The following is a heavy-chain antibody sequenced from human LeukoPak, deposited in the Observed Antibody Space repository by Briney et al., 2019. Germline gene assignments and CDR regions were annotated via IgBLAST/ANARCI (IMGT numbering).Heavy chain of an antibody. Sequence: PGGSLRLSCAASGFTFSSYAMHWVRQAPGKGLEWVAVISYDGSNKYYADSVKGRFTISRDNSKNTLYLQMNSLRAEDTAVYYCARARRSVGADYWGQGTLVTVSS. J-gene: IGHJ4*02. V-gene: IGHV3-30-3*01. D-gene: IGHD1-26*01. CDR2: ISYDGSNK. CDR3: ARARRSVGADY. CDR1: GFTFSSYA.